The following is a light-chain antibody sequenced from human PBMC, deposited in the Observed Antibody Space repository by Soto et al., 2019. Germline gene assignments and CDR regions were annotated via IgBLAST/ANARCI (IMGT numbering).Light chain of an antibody. Sequence: DIQMTQSPSSLSASLGDRVTITCRASQSISSYLNWYQQKPGKAPKLPIYAASSLQSGVPSRFSGSGSGTDFTLTISSLQPEDFATYYCQQSYSTPRTFGQGTKVDIK. CDR3: QQSYSTPRT. CDR1: QSISSY. J-gene: IGKJ1*01. V-gene: IGKV1-39*01. CDR2: AAS.